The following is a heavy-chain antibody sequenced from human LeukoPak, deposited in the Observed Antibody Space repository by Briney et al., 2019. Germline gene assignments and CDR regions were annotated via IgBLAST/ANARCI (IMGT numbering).Heavy chain of an antibody. D-gene: IGHD2-2*01. J-gene: IGHJ5*02. CDR1: GDSVSSNSVT. CDR2: TYYRSTWYN. CDR3: ARRLTQYDCFDP. V-gene: IGHV6-1*01. Sequence: SQTLSLTCAISGDSVSSNSVTWNWIRRSPSRGLEWLGRTYYRSTWYNDYAVSVRGRITVNPDTSKNQFSLHLNSVTPEDTAVYYCARRLTQYDCFDPWGQGTLVTVSS.